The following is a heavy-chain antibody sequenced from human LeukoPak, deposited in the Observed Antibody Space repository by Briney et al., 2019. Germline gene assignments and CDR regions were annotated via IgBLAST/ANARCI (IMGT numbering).Heavy chain of an antibody. Sequence: PGGSLRLSCAASGFTFLSYGLHGVRPAPAKGLEWVAVIWYDGSNKYYADSVKGRFNISRDNYKNTLYLQMNSLRAEDTAVYYCARDPDSYYYYMDVWVKGTTVTVSS. J-gene: IGHJ6*03. CDR2: IWYDGSNK. CDR3: ARDPDSYYYYMDV. V-gene: IGHV3-33*01. CDR1: GFTFLSYG.